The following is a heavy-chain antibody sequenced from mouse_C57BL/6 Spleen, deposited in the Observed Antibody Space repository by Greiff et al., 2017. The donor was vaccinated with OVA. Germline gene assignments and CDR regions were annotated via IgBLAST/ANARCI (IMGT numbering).Heavy chain of an antibody. D-gene: IGHD1-1*01. Sequence: VQGVESGAELAKPGASVKLSCKASGYTFTSYWMHWVKQRPGQGLEWIGYINPSSGYTKYNQKFKDKATLTADKSSSTAYMQLSSLTYEDSAVYYCARYYYGSDYAMDYWGQGTSVTVSS. CDR1: GYTFTSYW. J-gene: IGHJ4*01. CDR3: ARYYYGSDYAMDY. CDR2: INPSSGYT. V-gene: IGHV1-7*01.